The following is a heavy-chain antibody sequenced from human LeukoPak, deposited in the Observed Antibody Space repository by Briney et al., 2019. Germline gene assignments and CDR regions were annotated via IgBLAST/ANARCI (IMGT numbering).Heavy chain of an antibody. J-gene: IGHJ3*02. D-gene: IGHD3-22*01. Sequence: ASVKVSCKASGYTFSSYGISWVRQAPGQGLEWMGGIIPIFGTANYAQKFQGRVTITADESTSTAYMELSSLRSEDTAVYYCARVRSQDYYDSSGYYVFDAFDIWGQGTMVTVSS. V-gene: IGHV1-69*13. CDR2: IIPIFGTA. CDR1: GYTFSSYG. CDR3: ARVRSQDYYDSSGYYVFDAFDI.